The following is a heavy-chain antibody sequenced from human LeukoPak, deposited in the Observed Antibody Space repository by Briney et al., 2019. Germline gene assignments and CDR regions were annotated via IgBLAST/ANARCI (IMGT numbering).Heavy chain of an antibody. D-gene: IGHD3-16*01. CDR2: ITGSGGST. V-gene: IGHV3-23*01. J-gene: IGHJ4*02. CDR3: GKDERGLGMQPSH. CDR1: GFDFSSYA. Sequence: GGSLRLSCAASGFDFSSYAVSWVRQAPGKGLEWVSAITGSGGSTYYADSVKGRFTVSRDNPRNTLYLQMNSLRAEDTAVYYCGKDERGLGMQPSHWGQGPLVTVSS.